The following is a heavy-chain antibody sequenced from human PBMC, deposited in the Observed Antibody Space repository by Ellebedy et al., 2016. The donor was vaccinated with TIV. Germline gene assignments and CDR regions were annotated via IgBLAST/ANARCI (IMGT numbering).Heavy chain of an antibody. CDR2: IDWDDDK. V-gene: IGHV2-70*01. Sequence: SGPTLVKPTPTLTLTCTFSGFSLSTRGMCVSWIRQPPGKALEWLALIDWDDDKYYTTSLETRLTISKVPSKSQVLLTMTNVDPVDTATYYCARNSDGYNDAFDIWGQGTMVTVSS. J-gene: IGHJ3*02. CDR1: GFSLSTRGMC. D-gene: IGHD5-24*01. CDR3: ARNSDGYNDAFDI.